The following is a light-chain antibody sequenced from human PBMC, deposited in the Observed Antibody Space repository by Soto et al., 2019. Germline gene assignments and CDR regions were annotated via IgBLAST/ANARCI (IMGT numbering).Light chain of an antibody. Sequence: DVQMTQSPSTLSASVGDRVTITCRASQSISNWLAWYQQKPGKAPKLLIYKASSLESGVPSRFSGSGSGTEFTLTVSSLQPDDFATYYCQQYRYFPYTFGQGTNLEIK. CDR2: KAS. CDR3: QQYRYFPYT. J-gene: IGKJ2*01. V-gene: IGKV1-5*03. CDR1: QSISNW.